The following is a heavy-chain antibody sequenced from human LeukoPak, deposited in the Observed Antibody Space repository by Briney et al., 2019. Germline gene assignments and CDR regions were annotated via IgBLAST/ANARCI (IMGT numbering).Heavy chain of an antibody. J-gene: IGHJ4*02. V-gene: IGHV3-48*01. CDR2: ISSSSSTI. Sequence: GGSLRLSCAASGFTFSSYSMNWVRQAPGQGLEWVSYISSSSSTIYYADSVKGRFTISRDNAKNSLYLQMNSLRAEDTAVYYCARTVLLWFGETYYFDYWGQGTLVTVSS. CDR1: GFTFSSYS. D-gene: IGHD3-10*01. CDR3: ARTVLLWFGETYYFDY.